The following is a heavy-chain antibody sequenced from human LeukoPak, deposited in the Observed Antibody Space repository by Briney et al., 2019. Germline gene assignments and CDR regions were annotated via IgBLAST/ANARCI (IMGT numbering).Heavy chain of an antibody. Sequence: SVKVSCKASGGTFSSYAISWVRQAPGQGLEWMGRIIPILGIANYAQKFQGRVTITADKSTSTAYMELSSLRSEDTALYYCASDIAAAGRTGYWGQGTLVTVSS. V-gene: IGHV1-69*04. J-gene: IGHJ4*02. CDR3: ASDIAAAGRTGY. CDR2: IIPILGIA. D-gene: IGHD6-13*01. CDR1: GGTFSSYA.